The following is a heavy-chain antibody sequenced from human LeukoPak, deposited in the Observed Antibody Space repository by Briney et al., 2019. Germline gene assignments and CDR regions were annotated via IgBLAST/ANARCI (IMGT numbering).Heavy chain of an antibody. J-gene: IGHJ3*02. CDR3: ARDRDCSGGSCYLHAFDI. V-gene: IGHV3-21*01. CDR2: ISSSSSYI. CDR1: GFTFSSYS. Sequence: PGGSLRLSCAASGFTFSSYSMNWVRQAPGKGLEWVSSISSSSSYIYYADSVKGRFTISRDNAKNSLYLQMNSLRAEDTAVYYCARDRDCSGGSCYLHAFDIWGQGTMVTVSS. D-gene: IGHD2-15*01.